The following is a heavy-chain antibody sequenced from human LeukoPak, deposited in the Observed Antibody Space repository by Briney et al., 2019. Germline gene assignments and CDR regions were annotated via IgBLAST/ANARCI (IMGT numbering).Heavy chain of an antibody. CDR3: ASVSDDDAFDI. CDR1: GCTFTSYY. Sequence: ASVKVSCKASGCTFTSYYMHWVRQAPGQGLEWMGIINPSGGSTSYAQKFQGRVTMTRDTSTSTVYMELSSLRSEDTAVYYCASVSDDDAFDIWGQGTMVTVSS. CDR2: INPSGGST. V-gene: IGHV1-46*01. J-gene: IGHJ3*02.